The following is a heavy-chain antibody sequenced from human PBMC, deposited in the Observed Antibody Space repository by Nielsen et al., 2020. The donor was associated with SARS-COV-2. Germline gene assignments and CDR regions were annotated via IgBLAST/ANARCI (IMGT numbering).Heavy chain of an antibody. CDR1: GYTFTSYG. CDR3: ASGMGYCSSTSCSMQH. V-gene: IGHV1-18*01. Sequence: ASVKVSCKASGYTFTSYGISWVRQAPGQGLEWMGWISAYNGNTNYAQKLQGRVTMTTDTSTSTAYMELRSLRSDDTAVYYCASGMGYCSSTSCSMQHWGQGTLVTVSS. D-gene: IGHD2-2*01. J-gene: IGHJ1*01. CDR2: ISAYNGNT.